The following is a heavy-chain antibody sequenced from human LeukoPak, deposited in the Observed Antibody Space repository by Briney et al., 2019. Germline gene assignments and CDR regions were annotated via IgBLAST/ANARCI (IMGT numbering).Heavy chain of an antibody. D-gene: IGHD3-3*01. J-gene: IGHJ4*02. Sequence: PGGSLRLPCAASGFTFSSYAMHWVRQAPGKGLEWVAVISYDGSNKYYADSVKGRFTISRDNSKNTLYLQMNSLRAEDTAVYYCARSFWSGYYLDYWGQGTLVTVSS. CDR1: GFTFSSYA. V-gene: IGHV3-30*04. CDR3: ARSFWSGYYLDY. CDR2: ISYDGSNK.